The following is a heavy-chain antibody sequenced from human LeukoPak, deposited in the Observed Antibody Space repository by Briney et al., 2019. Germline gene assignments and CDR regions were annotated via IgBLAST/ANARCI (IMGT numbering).Heavy chain of an antibody. CDR2: ISGSGDST. V-gene: IGHV3-23*01. CDR3: ARDLPPYYFDY. J-gene: IGHJ4*02. CDR1: GFTFSSYA. Sequence: GGSLRLSCEASGFTFSSYAMSWVRQAPGKGLEWVSVISGSGDSTYYADSVEGRCTISRDNSKDALYLQMNSLRAEDTAVYYCARDLPPYYFDYWGQGTLVTVSS.